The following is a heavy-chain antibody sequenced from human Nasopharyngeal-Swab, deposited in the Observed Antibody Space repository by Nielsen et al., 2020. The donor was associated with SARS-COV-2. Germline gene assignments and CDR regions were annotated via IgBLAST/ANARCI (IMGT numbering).Heavy chain of an antibody. Sequence: SVKVSCKASGGTFSSYAISWVRQAPGQGLEWMGGIIPIFGTANYAQKFQGRVTITADESTSTAYMELSSLRSEDTAVYYCARDGAYCGGDCPAGYFDLWGRGTLVTVSS. CDR2: IIPIFGTA. CDR1: GGTFSSYA. CDR3: ARDGAYCGGDCPAGYFDL. J-gene: IGHJ2*01. V-gene: IGHV1-69*13. D-gene: IGHD2-21*02.